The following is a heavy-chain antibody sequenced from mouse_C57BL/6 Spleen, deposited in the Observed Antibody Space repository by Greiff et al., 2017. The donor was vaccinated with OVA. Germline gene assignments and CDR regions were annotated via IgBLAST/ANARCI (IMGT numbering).Heavy chain of an antibody. J-gene: IGHJ1*03. V-gene: IGHV1-26*01. CDR1: GYTFTDYY. Sequence: EVQLQQSGPELVKPGASVKISCKASGYTFTDYYMNWVKQSHGKSLEWIGDINPNNGGTSYNQKFKGKATLTVDKSSSTAYMELRSLTSEDSAVYYCARSPIYYDHDWYFDVWGTGTTVTVSS. CDR2: INPNNGGT. D-gene: IGHD2-4*01. CDR3: ARSPIYYDHDWYFDV.